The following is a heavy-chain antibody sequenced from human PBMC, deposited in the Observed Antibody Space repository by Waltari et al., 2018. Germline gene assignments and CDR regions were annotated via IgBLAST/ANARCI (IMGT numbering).Heavy chain of an antibody. V-gene: IGHV1-69-2*01. Sequence: EVHLVQSGAEVKRPGATVKISCKASGYTFTEYYLHWVRQAPGKGLEWMGHVDPEYGETEISDKFQGRAAMTADTSTETAYIEVRSLTSDDMAVYYCATKMSDQWLREWGQGTLVTVSS. CDR2: VDPEYGET. J-gene: IGHJ1*01. CDR3: ATKMSDQWLRE. CDR1: GYTFTEYY. D-gene: IGHD6-19*01.